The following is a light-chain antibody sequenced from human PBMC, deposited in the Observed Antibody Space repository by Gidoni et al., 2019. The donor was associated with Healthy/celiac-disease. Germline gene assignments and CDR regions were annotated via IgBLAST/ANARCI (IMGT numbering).Light chain of an antibody. CDR1: SSDVGSYNL. CDR3: CSYAGSSTFLYV. Sequence: ALTQPAPVSGSPGPSTTISCTGTSSDVGSYNLVPWYQQHPGKAPKRMIYEGSKRPSGVSNRFSGSKSGNTASLTISGLQAEDEADYYCCSYAGSSTFLYVFGTGTKVTVL. J-gene: IGLJ1*01. V-gene: IGLV2-23*03. CDR2: EGS.